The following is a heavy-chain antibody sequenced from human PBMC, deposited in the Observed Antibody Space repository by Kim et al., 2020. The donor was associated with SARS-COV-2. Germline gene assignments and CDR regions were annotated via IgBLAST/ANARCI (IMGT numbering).Heavy chain of an antibody. D-gene: IGHD5-12*01. Sequence: PSLKSRVTISVDTSKNQFSLKLSSVTAADTAVYYCARLTGYDYYYGMDVWGQGTTVTVSS. J-gene: IGHJ6*02. V-gene: IGHV4-34*01. CDR3: ARLTGYDYYYGMDV.